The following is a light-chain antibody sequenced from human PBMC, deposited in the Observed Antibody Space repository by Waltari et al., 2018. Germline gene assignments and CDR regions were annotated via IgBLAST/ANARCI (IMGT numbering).Light chain of an antibody. Sequence: SPSSLSASVGDRVTIACRASQSISTYLNWYQQKPGKAPELLINGASNLQSGVPSRFSGGGSGTDFTLTISSLQAEDFATYYCQQSYSTLYSFGQGTKLEIK. V-gene: IGKV1-39*01. CDR3: QQSYSTLYS. J-gene: IGKJ2*03. CDR1: QSISTY. CDR2: GAS.